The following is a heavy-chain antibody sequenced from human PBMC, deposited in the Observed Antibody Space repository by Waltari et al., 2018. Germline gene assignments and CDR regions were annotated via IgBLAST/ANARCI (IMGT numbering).Heavy chain of an antibody. D-gene: IGHD3-3*01. CDR1: GFTFSSYG. Sequence: QVQLVESGGGVVQPGRSLRLSCAASGFTFSSYGMHWVRQAPGKGLEWVAVIWYDGSNKYYADSVKGRFTISRDNSKNTLYLQMNSLRAEDTAVYYCARDRHDFWSGDAFDIWGQGTMVTVSS. V-gene: IGHV3-33*01. CDR3: ARDRHDFWSGDAFDI. CDR2: IWYDGSNK. J-gene: IGHJ3*02.